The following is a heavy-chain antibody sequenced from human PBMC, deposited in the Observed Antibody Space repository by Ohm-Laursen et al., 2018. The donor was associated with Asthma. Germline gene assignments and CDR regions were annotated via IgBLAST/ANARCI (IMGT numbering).Heavy chain of an antibody. CDR1: GFTFSSYG. J-gene: IGHJ5*02. CDR3: ARDFGGDNWFDP. Sequence: SLRLSCTASGFTFSSYGMHWVRHAPGKGLVWVSRINSDGSSTSYADSVKGRFTISRDNAKNTLYLQMNSLRAEDTAVYYCARDFGGDNWFDPWGQGTLVTVSS. D-gene: IGHD3-10*01. CDR2: INSDGSST. V-gene: IGHV3-74*01.